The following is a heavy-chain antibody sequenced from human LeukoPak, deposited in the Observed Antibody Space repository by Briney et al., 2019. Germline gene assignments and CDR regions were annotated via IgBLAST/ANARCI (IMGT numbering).Heavy chain of an antibody. Sequence: ASVKVSCKASGYTFTGYYMHWVRQAPGQGLEWMGWISAYNGNTNYAQKLQGRVTMTTDTSTSTAYMELRSLRSDDTAVYYCARGGTYYDILTGYYTLRYFDYWGQGTLVTVSS. V-gene: IGHV1-18*04. J-gene: IGHJ4*02. CDR2: ISAYNGNT. CDR1: GYTFTGYY. CDR3: ARGGTYYDILTGYYTLRYFDY. D-gene: IGHD3-9*01.